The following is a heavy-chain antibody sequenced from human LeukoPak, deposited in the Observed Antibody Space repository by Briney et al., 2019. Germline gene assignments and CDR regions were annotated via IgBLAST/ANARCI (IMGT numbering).Heavy chain of an antibody. Sequence: GESLKISCKGSGYSFTSYWIGWVRQMPGKGLEWMGIIYPGDSDTRYSPSFQGQVTISADKSISTAYLQWSSLKASDTAMYYCARFSMVRGVTFLRYGMDVWGQGTTVTVSS. D-gene: IGHD3-10*01. J-gene: IGHJ6*02. V-gene: IGHV5-51*01. CDR1: GYSFTSYW. CDR3: ARFSMVRGVTFLRYGMDV. CDR2: IYPGDSDT.